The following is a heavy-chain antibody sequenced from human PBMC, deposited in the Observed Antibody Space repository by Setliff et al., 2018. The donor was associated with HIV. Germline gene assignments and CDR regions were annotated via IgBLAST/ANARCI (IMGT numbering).Heavy chain of an antibody. Sequence: GESLKISCKGSGYSFTSYWIGWVRQMPGKGLEWMGIIYPGDSDTRYSPSFQGQVTISADKSISTAYLQWSSLKASDTAMYYCVRPRIQLWFPDAFDIWGQGTMVTVSS. D-gene: IGHD5-18*01. CDR2: IYPGDSDT. CDR3: VRPRIQLWFPDAFDI. CDR1: GYSFTSYW. V-gene: IGHV5-51*01. J-gene: IGHJ3*02.